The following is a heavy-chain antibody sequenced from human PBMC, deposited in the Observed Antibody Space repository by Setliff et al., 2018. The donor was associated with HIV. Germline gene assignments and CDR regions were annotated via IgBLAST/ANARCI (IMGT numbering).Heavy chain of an antibody. CDR3: ARDRDVRTTRVLDY. Sequence: GASVKVSCKASGYIFSGYGISWVRQAPGQGLEWMGWISPHNGNTNYAQKIEGRVTMTTDPLTSTAHMEVRSLRSDDTAIYYCARDRDVRTTRVLDYWGQGTLVTVSS. V-gene: IGHV1-18*01. D-gene: IGHD3-10*01. J-gene: IGHJ4*02. CDR2: ISPHNGNT. CDR1: GYIFSGYG.